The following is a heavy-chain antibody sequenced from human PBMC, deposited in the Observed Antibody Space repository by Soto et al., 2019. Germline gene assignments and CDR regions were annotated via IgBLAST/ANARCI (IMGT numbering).Heavy chain of an antibody. V-gene: IGHV3-23*01. CDR1: GFTFSSYA. J-gene: IGHJ3*02. D-gene: IGHD6-13*01. Sequence: EVQLLESGGGLVQPGGSLRLSCAASGFTFSSYAMSWVRQAPGKGLEWVSAISGSGGSTYYADSVKGRFTISRDNSKTTLDLQMNSLRAEDTAVYYCAKIPHSSSWYLDAFDIWGQGTMVTVSS. CDR2: ISGSGGST. CDR3: AKIPHSSSWYLDAFDI.